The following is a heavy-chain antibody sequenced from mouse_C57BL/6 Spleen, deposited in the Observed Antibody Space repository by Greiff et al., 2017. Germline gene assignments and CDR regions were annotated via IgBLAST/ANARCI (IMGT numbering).Heavy chain of an antibody. V-gene: IGHV1-82*01. CDR2: IYPGDGDT. Sequence: QVQLQQSGPELVKPGASVKISCKASGYAFSSSWMNWVKQRPGKGLEWIGRIYPGDGDTNYNGKFKGKATLTADKSSSTAYMQLSSLTSEDSAVYFCARLDYGNYDAMDYWGQGTSVTVSS. J-gene: IGHJ4*01. D-gene: IGHD2-1*01. CDR1: GYAFSSSW. CDR3: ARLDYGNYDAMDY.